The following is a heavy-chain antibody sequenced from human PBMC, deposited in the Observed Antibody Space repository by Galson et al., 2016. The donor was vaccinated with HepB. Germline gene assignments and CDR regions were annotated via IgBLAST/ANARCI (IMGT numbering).Heavy chain of an antibody. D-gene: IGHD6-13*01. CDR2: IWYDGSNK. Sequence: SLRLSCAASGFTFSSYGMHCVRQAPGKGLEWVAVIWYDGSNKYYADSVKGRFTISRDNSKNTLYLQMNSLRAEDTAVYYCARRAGSSWYSDYWGQGTLVTVSS. CDR1: GFTFSSYG. CDR3: ARRAGSSWYSDY. J-gene: IGHJ4*02. V-gene: IGHV3-33*01.